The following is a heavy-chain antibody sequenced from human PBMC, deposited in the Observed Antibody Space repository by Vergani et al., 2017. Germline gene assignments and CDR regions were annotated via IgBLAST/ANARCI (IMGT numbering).Heavy chain of an antibody. J-gene: IGHJ4*02. D-gene: IGHD3-10*01. CDR3: ARGREGWFGECGRWSCNVPQPTPDY. CDR1: GFTFSSYA. CDR2: ISSSGSTI. Sequence: EVQLLESGGGLVQPGGSLRLSCAASGFTFSSYAMSWVRQAPGKGLEWVSAISSSGSTIYYADSVKGRFTISRDNAKNSLYLQMNSLRAEDTAVYYCARGREGWFGECGRWSCNVPQPTPDYWGQGTLVTVSS. V-gene: IGHV3-23*01.